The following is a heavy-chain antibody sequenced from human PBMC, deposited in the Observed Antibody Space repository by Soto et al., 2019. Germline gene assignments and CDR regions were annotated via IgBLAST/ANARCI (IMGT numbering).Heavy chain of an antibody. CDR2: IKQDESEK. V-gene: IGHV3-7*01. CDR3: ARDCCRDYEGYYCGMDV. D-gene: IGHD4-17*01. Sequence: GGSLRLSCADSGFTFSSYWMSWVRMAPGQGLSWVANIKQDESEKYYVDSVKGRFTISRDNAKNSLYLQMNSLRAEDTAVYYWARDCCRDYEGYYCGMDVWGQGTTVNVSS. CDR1: GFTFSSYW. J-gene: IGHJ6*02.